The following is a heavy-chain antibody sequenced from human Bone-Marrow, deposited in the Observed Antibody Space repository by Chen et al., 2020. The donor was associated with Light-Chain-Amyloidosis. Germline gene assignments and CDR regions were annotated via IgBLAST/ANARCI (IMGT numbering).Heavy chain of an antibody. J-gene: IGHJ4*02. CDR3: SRRSYGCIFDY. Sequence: EVQLEQSGPEVKKPGESLKISCKGSGYTFPNYWIGWVRQMPGEGLEWMGVIYPEESDARYGRSFDGQGTIPADQSITTACLQWRSLQASDCAMYHCSRRSYGCIFDYWGQGTLVTVSS. CDR1: GYTFPNYW. CDR2: IYPEESDA. V-gene: IGHV5-51*01. D-gene: IGHD5-18*01.